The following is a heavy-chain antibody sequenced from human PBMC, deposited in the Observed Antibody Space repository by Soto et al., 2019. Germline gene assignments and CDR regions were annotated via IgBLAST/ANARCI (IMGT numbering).Heavy chain of an antibody. D-gene: IGHD3-3*01. CDR1: VASIAIVNYS. J-gene: IGHJ6*03. V-gene: IGHV4-39*01. CDR2: TNYSGRT. Sequence: LRLRESAPELVKPRGTRSPPCKSPVASIAIVNYSGAGFRQPPGKGLKWFGSTNYSGRTYYNPYLKSRVTISVDTSKNQFSLKLSSVTAADTAVYSCARHGDYDFWSGYYKYYYYYMDVWGKGTTVTVSS. CDR3: ARHGDYDFWSGYYKYYYYYMDV.